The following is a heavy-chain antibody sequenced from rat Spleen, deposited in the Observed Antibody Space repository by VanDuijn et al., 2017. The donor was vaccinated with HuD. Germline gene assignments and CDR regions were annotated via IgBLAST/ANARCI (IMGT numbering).Heavy chain of an antibody. V-gene: IGHV5-19*01. J-gene: IGHJ4*01. CDR3: AIIPTHVMDA. Sequence: EVQLVESGGGLVQPGRSLKLSCAASGFIFSNYGMHWIRQAPTKGLEWVASISYDGSTTYYRDSVKGRFTISRDNAKSTLYLQMDSLRSEDTATYYCAIIPTHVMDAWGQGASVTVSS. CDR1: GFIFSNYG. CDR2: ISYDGSTT. D-gene: IGHD2-1*01.